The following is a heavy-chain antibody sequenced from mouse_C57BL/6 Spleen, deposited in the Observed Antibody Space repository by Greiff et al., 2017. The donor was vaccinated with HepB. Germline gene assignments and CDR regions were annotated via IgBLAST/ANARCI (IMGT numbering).Heavy chain of an antibody. V-gene: IGHV1-26*01. CDR2: INPNNGGT. D-gene: IGHD1-1*01. CDR3: ARYYGSSKALDY. Sequence: EVQLQQSGPELVKPGASVKISCKASGYTFTDYYMNWVKQSHGKSLEWIGDINPNNGGTSYNQKFKGKATLTVDKSSSTAYMELRSLTSEDSAVYYCARYYGSSKALDYWGQGTTLTVSS. CDR1: GYTFTDYY. J-gene: IGHJ2*01.